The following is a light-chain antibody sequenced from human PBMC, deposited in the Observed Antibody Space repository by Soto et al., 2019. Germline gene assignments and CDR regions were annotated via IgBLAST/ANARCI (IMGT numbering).Light chain of an antibody. Sequence: EIVLTQSPGTLSLSPGERATLSCRASQSVRSNSLAWYQQKPGQAPRLLMSGTSSRATGIPDRFSGSGSGTDFTLTIGRLGPEDFAVYYCQQYGTSLTTFGQGTRLEI. V-gene: IGKV3-20*01. CDR3: QQYGTSLTT. CDR2: GTS. J-gene: IGKJ5*01. CDR1: QSVRSNS.